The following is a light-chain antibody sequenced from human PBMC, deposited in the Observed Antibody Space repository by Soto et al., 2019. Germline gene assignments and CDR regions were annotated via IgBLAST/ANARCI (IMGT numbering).Light chain of an antibody. CDR1: SSNIGSHN. V-gene: IGLV1-47*01. J-gene: IGLJ1*01. Sequence: QSVLTQPPSASGTPGQRVSVSCSGGSSNIGSHNVYWYQQLPGTAPKLPIFKNNQRPSGVPDRFSGSKSGTSASLAISGLRSEDEADYYCAAWDDSLRGRVFGCGTQVTVL. CDR2: KNN. CDR3: AAWDDSLRGRV.